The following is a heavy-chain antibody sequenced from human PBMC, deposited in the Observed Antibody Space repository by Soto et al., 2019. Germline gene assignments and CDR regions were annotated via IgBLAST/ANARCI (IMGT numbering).Heavy chain of an antibody. CDR1: GFTFSSYA. CDR2: ISGSGGST. J-gene: IGHJ4*02. V-gene: IGHV3-23*01. Sequence: EVQLLESGGGLVQPGGSMRLSCAASGFTFSSYAMSWVRQAPGKGLEWVSAISGSGGSTYYADSVKGRFTISRDNSKNTLYLQMNSLRAEDTAVYYCAKGGVGATRFFDYWGQGTLVTVSS. CDR3: AKGGVGATRFFDY. D-gene: IGHD1-26*01.